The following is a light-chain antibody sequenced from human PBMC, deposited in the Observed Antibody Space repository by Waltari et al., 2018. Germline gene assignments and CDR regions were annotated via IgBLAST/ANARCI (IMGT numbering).Light chain of an antibody. V-gene: IGLV2-14*01. CDR3: SSFTTSTTGI. Sequence: FALTQPASVSGPPGQPITISCSGIGSEGGAYESVSWYQQNPGKVPKVIIYDVTSRPSGVSNRFSGSKSGSSASLTISGLQPEDEADYYCSSFTTSTTGIFGGGTRLTVL. J-gene: IGLJ2*01. CDR2: DVT. CDR1: GSEGGAYES.